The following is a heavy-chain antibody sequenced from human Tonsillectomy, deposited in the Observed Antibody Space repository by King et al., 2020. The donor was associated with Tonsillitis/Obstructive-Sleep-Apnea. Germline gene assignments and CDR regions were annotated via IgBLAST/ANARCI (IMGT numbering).Heavy chain of an antibody. Sequence: VQLQQWGAGLLKPSETLSLTCAVYGGSFSGHYWSWIRQTPGQGLEWIGESNDGGSTNYNPSLKSRLTVSVDTSKNQFSLRLNSLTAADTAVYYCARGRGEKSGRLFDSWGQGTLVTVSS. D-gene: IGHD3-3*01. J-gene: IGHJ4*02. CDR1: GGSFSGHY. CDR3: ARGRGEKSGRLFDS. V-gene: IGHV4-34*01. CDR2: SNDGGST.